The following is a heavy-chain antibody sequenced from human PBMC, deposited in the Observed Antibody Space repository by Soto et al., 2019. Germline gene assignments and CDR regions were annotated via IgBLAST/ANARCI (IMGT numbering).Heavy chain of an antibody. D-gene: IGHD3-22*01. J-gene: IGHJ4*02. CDR3: ARELNTDSSAYYSFAY. CDR2: VGTSNTNT. CDR1: VYTFTANG. V-gene: IGHV1-18*01. Sequence: QVQLVQSEPEVKLPGASVKVSCRTSVYTFTANGLAGLRQAPGQRPEWMGWVGTSNTNTNYAQKFQGRVTMTTDTSTTTTYMELRSLRSDDTAVYYCARELNTDSSAYYSFAYWGQGTLVTVSS.